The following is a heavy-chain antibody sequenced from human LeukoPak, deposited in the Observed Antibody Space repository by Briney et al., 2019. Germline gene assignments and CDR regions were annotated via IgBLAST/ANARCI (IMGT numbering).Heavy chain of an antibody. CDR3: AKVGVPATMELGTRGVATTIEPDY. CDR2: ISGSGGSTYYAYT. CDR1: GFTFSNYA. D-gene: IGHD2-2*01. J-gene: IGHJ4*02. Sequence: DPGGSLRLSCAASGFTFSNYALSWVRQAPGKGLEWVSAISGSGGSTYYAYTYYADSVKGRFTISRDNSKNTLYLQMNSLRAEDTAVYYCAKVGVPATMELGTRGVATTIEPDYWGQGTLVTVSS. V-gene: IGHV3-23*01.